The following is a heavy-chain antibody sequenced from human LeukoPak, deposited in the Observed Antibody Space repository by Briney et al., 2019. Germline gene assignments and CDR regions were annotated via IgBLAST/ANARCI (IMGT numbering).Heavy chain of an antibody. CDR3: ARECDRVRGVMYYYGMDV. D-gene: IGHD3-10*01. Sequence: SETLSLTCTVSGGSISSYYWSWIRQPPGKGLEWIGYIYYSGSTNYNPSLKSRVTISVDTSKNQFSLKLSSVTAADTAVYYCARECDRVRGVMYYYGMDVWGQGTTVTVSS. CDR2: IYYSGST. V-gene: IGHV4-4*08. J-gene: IGHJ6*02. CDR1: GGSISSYY.